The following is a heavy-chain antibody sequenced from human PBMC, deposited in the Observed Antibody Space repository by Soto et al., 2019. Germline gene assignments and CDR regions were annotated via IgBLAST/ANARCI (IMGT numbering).Heavy chain of an antibody. CDR1: GYTFTSYG. CDR3: ARSVSTYYYYYYMDV. D-gene: IGHD3-16*01. Sequence: ASVKVSCKASGYTFTSYGISWVRQAPGQGLEWMGWISAYNGNTNYAQKLQGQVTISADKSISTAYMELSRLRSDDTAVYCCARSVSTYYYYYYMDVSGKGTTVTVSS. CDR2: ISAYNGNT. J-gene: IGHJ6*03. V-gene: IGHV1-18*01.